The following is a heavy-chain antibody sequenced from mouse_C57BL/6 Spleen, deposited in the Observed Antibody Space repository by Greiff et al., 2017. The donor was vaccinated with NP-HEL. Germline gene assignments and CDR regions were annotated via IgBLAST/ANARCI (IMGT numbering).Heavy chain of an antibody. V-gene: IGHV1-55*01. CDR2: IYPGSGST. CDR1: GYTFTSYW. J-gene: IGHJ4*01. CDR3: ARFDYVYAMDY. Sequence: VQLQQSGAELVKPGASVKMSCKASGYTFTSYWITWVKQRPGQGLEWIGDIYPGSGSTNYNEKFKSKATLTVDTSSSTAYMQLSSLTSEDSAVYYCARFDYVYAMDYWGQGTSVTVSS. D-gene: IGHD2-4*01.